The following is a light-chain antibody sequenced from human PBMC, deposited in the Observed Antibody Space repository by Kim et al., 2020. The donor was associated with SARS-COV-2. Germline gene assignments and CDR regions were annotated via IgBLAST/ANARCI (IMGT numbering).Light chain of an antibody. V-gene: IGKV1-39*01. CDR2: AAS. Sequence: ASVGDRVTIACRASQTICSYLNWYQQKPGKAPRLLIYAASSLQSGVPSRFSGSGSGTDFGLSISSLQPEDFATYYCQQSYSTPQTFGQGTKVDIK. CDR3: QQSYSTPQT. J-gene: IGKJ1*01. CDR1: QTICSY.